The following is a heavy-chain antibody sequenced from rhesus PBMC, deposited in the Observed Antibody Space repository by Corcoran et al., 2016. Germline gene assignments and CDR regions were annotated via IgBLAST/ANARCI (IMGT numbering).Heavy chain of an antibody. J-gene: IGHJ2*01. Sequence: QVKLQQWGEGLVKPSETLSLTCAVYGGSISGYYYWSWIRQPPGKGLEWIGYIYGNSASTNYNPSLKNRVTISKDTSKNQCSLKRSSVTAADTAVYYCARYDGSGWYYWYFDLWGPGTPITISS. D-gene: IGHD6-31*01. V-gene: IGHV4-73*01. CDR1: GGSISGYYY. CDR2: IYGNSAST. CDR3: ARYDGSGWYYWYFDL.